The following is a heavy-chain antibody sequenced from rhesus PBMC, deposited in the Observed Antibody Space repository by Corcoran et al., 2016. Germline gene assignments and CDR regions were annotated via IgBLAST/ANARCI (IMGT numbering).Heavy chain of an antibody. CDR3: ARVYYSGGYDRYYYGLDS. D-gene: IGHD3-16*01. CDR1: GGSLSGAYG. CDR2: NCSSNGNT. V-gene: IGHV4S7*01. J-gene: IGHJ6*01. Sequence: QVQLQESGPGLLKPSDTLSLTCSVSGGSLSGAYGWGWTRQPPGTGRGGWGGTNCSSNGNTYYNPSLTSRVTISTDTSKNQFSLKLSSVTAADTAVFYCARVYYSGGYDRYYYGLDSWGQGVVVTVSS.